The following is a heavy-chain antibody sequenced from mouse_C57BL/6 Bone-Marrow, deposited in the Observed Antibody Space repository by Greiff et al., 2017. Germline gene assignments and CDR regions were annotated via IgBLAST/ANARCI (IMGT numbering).Heavy chain of an antibody. J-gene: IGHJ2*01. CDR3: ARRGYYYGRFDY. CDR1: GYTFTSYG. CDR2: IFPRSGNT. D-gene: IGHD1-1*01. Sequence: QVQLQQSGAELARPGASVKLSCKASGYTFTSYGISWVKQRTGQGLEWIGEIFPRSGNTYYNEKFKGKATLTADKSSSTAYMELRILTSEDSAVYFCARRGYYYGRFDYWGQGTTLTVSS. V-gene: IGHV1-81*01.